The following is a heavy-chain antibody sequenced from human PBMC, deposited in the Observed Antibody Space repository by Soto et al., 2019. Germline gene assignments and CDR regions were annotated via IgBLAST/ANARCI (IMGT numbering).Heavy chain of an antibody. CDR2: IWYDGSKE. J-gene: IGHJ5*02. CDR3: ARGSSCDSTTRYDPAWFGP. CDR1: GFTFDSFV. V-gene: IGHV3-33*01. D-gene: IGHD2-2*01. Sequence: PGGSLRLSCAASGFTFDSFVMQWGRQAPGKGLEWVAVIWYDGSKEDYADSVKGRFTISRDNSKNTLYQQMNTLRAEDTDVYYCARGSSCDSTTRYDPAWFGPWGQGTLVTVSS.